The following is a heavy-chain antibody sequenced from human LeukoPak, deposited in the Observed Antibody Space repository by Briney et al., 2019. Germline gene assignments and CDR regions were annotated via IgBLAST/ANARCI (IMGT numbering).Heavy chain of an antibody. CDR3: ARARGAYDYVWGSYRFLAFDI. Sequence: ASVKVACKASGYTFTSYGISWVRQAPGQGLEWMGWISAYNGNTNYAQKLQGRVTMTTDTSTSTAYMELRSLRSDDTAVYYCARARGAYDYVWGSYRFLAFDIWGQGKMVTVSS. D-gene: IGHD3-16*02. J-gene: IGHJ3*02. CDR2: ISAYNGNT. CDR1: GYTFTSYG. V-gene: IGHV1-18*04.